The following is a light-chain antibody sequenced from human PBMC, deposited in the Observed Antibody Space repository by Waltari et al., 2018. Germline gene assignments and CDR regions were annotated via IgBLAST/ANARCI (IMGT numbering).Light chain of an antibody. CDR2: VNSDGSH. V-gene: IGLV4-69*01. J-gene: IGLJ3*02. Sequence: QLVLTQSPSASASLGASVKLTCTLSSGHSSDVIAWHQQQPEKGPRYLMKVNSDGSHIKGDDIPERFAGSSSWSERYLSISSLQSEDEADYYCQTGGHGTWVFGGGTSLTVL. CDR1: SGHSSDV. CDR3: QTGGHGTWV.